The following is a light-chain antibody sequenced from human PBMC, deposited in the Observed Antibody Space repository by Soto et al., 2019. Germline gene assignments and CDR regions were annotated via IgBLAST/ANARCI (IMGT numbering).Light chain of an antibody. CDR3: QQYNNWPFS. CDR2: GAS. J-gene: IGKJ5*01. V-gene: IGKV3-15*01. Sequence: EIVLTQSPDTLSVSPGDRATLSCRASQSVRTNLAWYQQKTGQAPRLLIYGASTRATGIPARFSGGGSETEFTPTISGLQSEDFALYFCQQYNNWPFSFGPGTRLEIK. CDR1: QSVRTN.